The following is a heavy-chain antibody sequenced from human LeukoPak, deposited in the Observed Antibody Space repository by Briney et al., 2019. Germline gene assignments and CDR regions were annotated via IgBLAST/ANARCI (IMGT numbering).Heavy chain of an antibody. CDR2: INHSGST. CDR3: ARVVVVVAATGRGGWFDP. J-gene: IGHJ5*02. CDR1: GGSFSGYY. V-gene: IGHV4-34*01. D-gene: IGHD2-15*01. Sequence: PSETLSLTCAVYGGSFSGYYWSWIRQPPGKGLEWIGEINHSGSTNYNPSLKSRVTISVDTSKNQFSLKLSSVTAADTAVYYCARVVVVVAATGRGGWFDPWGQGTLVTVSS.